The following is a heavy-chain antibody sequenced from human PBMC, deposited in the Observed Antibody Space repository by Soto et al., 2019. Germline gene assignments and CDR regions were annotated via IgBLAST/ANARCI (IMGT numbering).Heavy chain of an antibody. CDR1: GFTFSSYA. J-gene: IGHJ6*02. CDR3: ARDSTMSGMDV. V-gene: IGHV3-30-3*01. D-gene: IGHD3-10*02. CDR2: ISYDGSNK. Sequence: PGGSLRLSCAASGFTFSSYAMHWVRQAPGKGLEWVAVISYDGSNKYYADSVKGRFTISRDNSKNTLYLQMNSLRAEDTAVYYCARDSTMSGMDVWGQGTTVTSP.